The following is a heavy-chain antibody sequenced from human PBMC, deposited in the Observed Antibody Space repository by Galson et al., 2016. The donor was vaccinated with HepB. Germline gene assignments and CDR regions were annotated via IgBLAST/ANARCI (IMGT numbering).Heavy chain of an antibody. CDR1: GGSISSYY. D-gene: IGHD2-15*01. V-gene: IGHV4-59*01. Sequence: TLSLTCTVSGGSISSYYWSWFRQPPGKGLEWIGYINYSGSTNYNPPLKSRVTISVDTSKNQFSLKLSSVTAADTAVYYCARDQAPLPGDYWGQGTLVTVSS. CDR2: INYSGST. CDR3: ARDQAPLPGDY. J-gene: IGHJ4*02.